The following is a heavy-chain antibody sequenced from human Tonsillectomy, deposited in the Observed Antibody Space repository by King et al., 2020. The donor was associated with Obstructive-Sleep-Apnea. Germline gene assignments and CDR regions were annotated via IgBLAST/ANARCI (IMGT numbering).Heavy chain of an antibody. Sequence: QLQESGPGLVKPSETLSLTCTVSSGSISSSNYYWGWIRQPPGKGLEWIGNVFYSGSTYYNPSLQSRVTISLDTSKSQFSLKLSSVTAADTAVYYCARGAYRPGMGEFDYWGQGTLVTVSS. CDR2: VFYSGST. D-gene: IGHD1-26*01. CDR1: SGSISSSNYY. CDR3: ARGAYRPGMGEFDY. J-gene: IGHJ4*02. V-gene: IGHV4-39*07.